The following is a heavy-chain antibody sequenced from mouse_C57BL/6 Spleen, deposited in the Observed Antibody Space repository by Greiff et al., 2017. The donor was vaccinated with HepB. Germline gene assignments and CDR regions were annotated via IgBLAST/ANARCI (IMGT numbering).Heavy chain of an antibody. J-gene: IGHJ2*01. CDR2: IYPRSGNT. CDR1: GYTFTSYG. D-gene: IGHD2-3*01. V-gene: IGHV1-81*01. Sequence: VKLQESGAELARPGASVKLSCKASGYTFTSYGISWVKQRTGQGLEWIGEIYPRSGNTYYNEKFKGKATLTADKSSSTAYMELRSLTSEDSAVYFCARSRDGYYFDYWGQGTTLTVSS. CDR3: ARSRDGYYFDY.